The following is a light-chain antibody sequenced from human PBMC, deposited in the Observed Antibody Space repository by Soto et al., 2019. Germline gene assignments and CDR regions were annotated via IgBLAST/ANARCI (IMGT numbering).Light chain of an antibody. J-gene: IGKJ1*01. V-gene: IGKV3-11*01. CDR1: QTISTF. Sequence: TVLTQSPAPLSLSPGDRATLSCRASQTISTFLAWYQHKPGQTPSLLIYDASSRAAGVPSRFSGSGSGADFALTIVRLEPEDSAIYDGQHRSGWWTFGQGTKV. CDR2: DAS. CDR3: QHRSGWWT.